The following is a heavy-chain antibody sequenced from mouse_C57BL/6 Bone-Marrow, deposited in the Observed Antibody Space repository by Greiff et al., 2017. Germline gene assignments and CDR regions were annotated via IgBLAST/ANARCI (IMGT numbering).Heavy chain of an antibody. CDR3: AGVAPYYAMDY. D-gene: IGHD1-1*02. Sequence: QVHVKQSGAELARPGASVKLSCKASGYTFTSYGISWVKQRTGQGLEWIGEIYPRSGNTYYNEKFKGKATLTADKSSSTAYMELRSLTSEDSAVYFCAGVAPYYAMDYWGQGTSVTVSS. J-gene: IGHJ4*01. CDR2: IYPRSGNT. CDR1: GYTFTSYG. V-gene: IGHV1-81*01.